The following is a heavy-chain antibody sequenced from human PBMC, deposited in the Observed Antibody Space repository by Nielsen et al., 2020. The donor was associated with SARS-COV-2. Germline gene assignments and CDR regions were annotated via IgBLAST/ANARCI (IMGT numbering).Heavy chain of an antibody. Sequence: GESLKISCAASGFTFSNAWMSWVRQAPGKGLEWVSSISSSSSYIYYADSVKGRFTISRDNAKNSLYLQMNSLRAEDTAVYYCARRVDTAIVGYWGQGTLVTVSS. D-gene: IGHD5-18*01. CDR1: GFTFSNAW. CDR2: ISSSSSYI. J-gene: IGHJ4*02. CDR3: ARRVDTAIVGY. V-gene: IGHV3-21*01.